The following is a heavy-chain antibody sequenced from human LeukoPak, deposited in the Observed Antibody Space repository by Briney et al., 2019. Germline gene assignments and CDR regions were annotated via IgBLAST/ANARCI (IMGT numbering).Heavy chain of an antibody. CDR3: ARESTGDWFDP. J-gene: IGHJ5*02. V-gene: IGHV1-18*01. CDR2: ISTHNGNA. Sequence: ASVKVSCKASGYTFISYGINWVRQAPGQGLEWLGWISTHNGNANSAQKFQDRLIMTTDTATSTAYMELTSLRSDDTAVYYCARESTGDWFDPWGQGTLVTVSS. D-gene: IGHD5/OR15-5a*01. CDR1: GYTFISYG.